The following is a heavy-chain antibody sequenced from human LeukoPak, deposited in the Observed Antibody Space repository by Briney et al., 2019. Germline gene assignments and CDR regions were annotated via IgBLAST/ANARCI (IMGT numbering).Heavy chain of an antibody. D-gene: IGHD6-19*01. CDR3: ARRGTLAVAGPALDY. CDR2: IYHSGST. J-gene: IGHJ4*02. CDR1: GGSISSSNW. Sequence: PSETLSLTCAVSGGSISSSNWWSWVRQPPGKGLEWIGEIYHSGSTNYNPSLKSRVTISVDKSKNQFSLKLSSVTAADTAVYYCARRGTLAVAGPALDYWGQGTLVTVSS. V-gene: IGHV4-4*02.